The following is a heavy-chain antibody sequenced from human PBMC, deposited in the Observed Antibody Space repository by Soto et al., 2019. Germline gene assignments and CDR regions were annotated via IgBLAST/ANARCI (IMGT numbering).Heavy chain of an antibody. CDR1: GFTFSSYA. V-gene: IGHV3-23*01. J-gene: IGHJ4*02. Sequence: SGGSLRLSCAASGFTFSSYAMSWVRQAPGKGLEWVSAISGSGGSTYYADSVKGRFTISRDNSKNTLYLQMNSLRAEDTAVYYCAKRLRYFDWSPTDFDYWGQGTLVTVSS. CDR2: ISGSGGST. CDR3: AKRLRYFDWSPTDFDY. D-gene: IGHD3-9*01.